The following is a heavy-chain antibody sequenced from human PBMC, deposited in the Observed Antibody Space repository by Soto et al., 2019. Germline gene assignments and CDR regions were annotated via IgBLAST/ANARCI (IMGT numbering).Heavy chain of an antibody. Sequence: SQTLSLTCAISGDSVSSNSAAWNWIRQSPSRGLEWLGRTYYRSKWYNDYAVSVKSRITINPDTSKNQFSLQLNSVTPEDTAVYYCARVVPARRGYYYYMDVWGKGTTVTVSS. D-gene: IGHD2-2*01. CDR1: GDSVSSNSAA. CDR3: ARVVPARRGYYYYMDV. CDR2: TYYRSKWYN. V-gene: IGHV6-1*01. J-gene: IGHJ6*03.